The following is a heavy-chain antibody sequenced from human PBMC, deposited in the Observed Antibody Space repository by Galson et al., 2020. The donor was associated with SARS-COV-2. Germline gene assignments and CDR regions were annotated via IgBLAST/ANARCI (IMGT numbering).Heavy chain of an antibody. Sequence: GESLKISCAASRFTFSSYAMSWVRQAPGKGLEWVSSITGSGDSTYYTDSAKGRLIIPRDNSKNTLYLQMKSLRVEDTAVYYCAKDRGVNWRWSLMGVYHGMDVWGQGTTVTVSS. CDR3: AKDRGVNWRWSLMGVYHGMDV. CDR2: ITGSGDST. J-gene: IGHJ6*02. D-gene: IGHD3-10*01. V-gene: IGHV3-23*01. CDR1: RFTFSSYA.